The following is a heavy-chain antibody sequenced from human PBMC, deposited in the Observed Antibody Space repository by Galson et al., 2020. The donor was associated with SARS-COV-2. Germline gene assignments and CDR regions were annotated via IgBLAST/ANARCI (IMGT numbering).Heavy chain of an antibody. J-gene: IGHJ4*02. CDR3: AREGFVVGCSGGSCYSGFDY. D-gene: IGHD2-15*01. V-gene: IGHV3-11*01. CDR1: GFTFSDYY. Sequence: GGSLRLSCAASGFTFSDYYMSWIRQAPGKGLEWVSYISSSGSTIYYADSVKGRFTISRDNAKNSLYLQMNSLRAEDTAVYYCAREGFVVGCSGGSCYSGFDYWGQGTLVTVSS. CDR2: ISSSGSTI.